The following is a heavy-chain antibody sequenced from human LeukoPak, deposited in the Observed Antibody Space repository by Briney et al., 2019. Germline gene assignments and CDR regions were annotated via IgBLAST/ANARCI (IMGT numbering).Heavy chain of an antibody. Sequence: GASVKVSCKASGYTFTSYDINWVRQATGQGLEWMGWMNPNSGNTGYAQKFQGRVTITRNTSINTAYMELSSLRSEDTAVYYCASYYGSGSFYSPFDYWGQGTLVTVSS. J-gene: IGHJ4*02. CDR1: GYTFTSYD. V-gene: IGHV1-8*01. CDR2: MNPNSGNT. D-gene: IGHD3-10*01. CDR3: ASYYGSGSFYSPFDY.